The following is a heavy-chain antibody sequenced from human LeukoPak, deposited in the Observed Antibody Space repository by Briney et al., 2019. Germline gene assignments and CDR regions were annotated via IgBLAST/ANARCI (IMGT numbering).Heavy chain of an antibody. Sequence: GASVKVSCKASGYTFTGYYMHWVRQAPGQGLEWMGWINPNSGGTNYAQKFQGRVTMTRNTSISTAYMELSSLRSEDTAVYYCARGYYCSGGSCYNLDYWGQGTLVTVSS. D-gene: IGHD2-15*01. CDR2: INPNSGGT. V-gene: IGHV1-2*02. CDR3: ARGYYCSGGSCYNLDY. CDR1: GYTFTGYY. J-gene: IGHJ4*02.